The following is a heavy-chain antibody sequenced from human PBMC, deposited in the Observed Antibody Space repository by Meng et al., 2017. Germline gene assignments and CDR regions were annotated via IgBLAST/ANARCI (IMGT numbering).Heavy chain of an antibody. CDR1: GYSFTSYD. D-gene: IGHD5-12*01. J-gene: IGHJ4*02. CDR3: ARANTYSGYDYGY. V-gene: IGHV1-8*01. CDR2: MNPNSGNT. Sequence: VELVHLVAEWEKQGADGQVSCKASGYSFTSYDINWVRQANGQGLEWMGWMNPNSGNTDYAQKFQGRVTMTRNTSINTAYMELSSLRSDDTAVYFCARANTYSGYDYGYWGQGTLVTVSS.